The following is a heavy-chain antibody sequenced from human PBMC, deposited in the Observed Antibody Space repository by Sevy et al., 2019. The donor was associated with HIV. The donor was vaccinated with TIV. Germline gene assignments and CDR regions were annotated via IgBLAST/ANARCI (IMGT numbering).Heavy chain of an antibody. V-gene: IGHV3-48*03. Sequence: GGSLRLSCAASGFAFSRYDMHWVRQAPGKGLEWVLYITSSGTTINYADSVKGRFTISRDNAKNSLYLQMNSLRVEDTAVYYCARDLPPSATIVPHFDYWGQGTLVTVSS. CDR2: ITSSGTTI. D-gene: IGHD1-26*01. J-gene: IGHJ4*02. CDR3: ARDLPPSATIVPHFDY. CDR1: GFAFSRYD.